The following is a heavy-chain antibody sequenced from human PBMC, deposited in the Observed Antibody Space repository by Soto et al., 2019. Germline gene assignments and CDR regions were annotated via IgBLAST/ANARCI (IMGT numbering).Heavy chain of an antibody. Sequence: QVQLVESGGGVVQPGRSLRLSCAASGFTFSSYGMHWVRQAPGKGLEWVAVIWYDGSNKYYADPVKGRFTISRNNSKNTLYLQMNSLRAEDTAVYYCARDRGSGWDYWGQGTLVTVSS. CDR3: ARDRGSGWDY. D-gene: IGHD6-19*01. V-gene: IGHV3-33*01. CDR1: GFTFSSYG. CDR2: IWYDGSNK. J-gene: IGHJ4*02.